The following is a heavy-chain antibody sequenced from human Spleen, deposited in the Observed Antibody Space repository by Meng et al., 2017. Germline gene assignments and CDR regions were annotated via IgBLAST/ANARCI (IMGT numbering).Heavy chain of an antibody. CDR2: INRDESVI. CDR1: GFMFSSYW. J-gene: IGHJ4*02. D-gene: IGHD3-3*01. Sequence: EVRLLESGGGLVQPGGSLRLSCAASGFMFSSYWMHWVRQAPGKGLVWVARINRDESVITYADSVKGRFTISRDNARNTLYLQMNSLRPEDTAVYYCGDDYWWWGQGILVTVSS. V-gene: IGHV3-74*02. CDR3: GDDYWW.